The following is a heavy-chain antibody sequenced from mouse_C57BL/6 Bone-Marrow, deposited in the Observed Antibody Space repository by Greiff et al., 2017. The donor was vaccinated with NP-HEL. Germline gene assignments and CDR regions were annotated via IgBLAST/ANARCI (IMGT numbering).Heavy chain of an antibody. J-gene: IGHJ1*03. CDR3: AKDGSGWYFDV. CDR1: GYTFTSYW. V-gene: IGHV1-69*01. D-gene: IGHD1-1*01. Sequence: QVQLKQPGAELVMPGASVKLSCKASGYTFTSYWMHWVKQRPGQGLEWIGEIDPSDSYTNYLQKFNGKSTFTVNQSSSTANMQLSSLTSEDSAVYDCAKDGSGWYFDVWGTGTTVTVSS. CDR2: IDPSDSYT.